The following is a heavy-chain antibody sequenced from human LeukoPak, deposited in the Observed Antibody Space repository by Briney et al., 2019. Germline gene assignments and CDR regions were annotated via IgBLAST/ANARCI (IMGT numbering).Heavy chain of an antibody. CDR2: IYYSGST. J-gene: IGHJ6*02. Sequence: SETLSLPCSVSGGPISSSRYYWGWIRQPPGKGLEWIGSIYYSGSTYYNPSLKSRVTISVDTSKNQFSLKLSSVSAADTAVYYCARLGYCSSTSCYSYGMDVWGQGTTVTVSS. D-gene: IGHD2-2*01. CDR1: GGPISSSRYY. V-gene: IGHV4-39*01. CDR3: ARLGYCSSTSCYSYGMDV.